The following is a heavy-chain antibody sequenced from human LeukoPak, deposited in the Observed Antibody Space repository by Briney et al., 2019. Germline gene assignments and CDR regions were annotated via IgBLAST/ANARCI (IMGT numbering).Heavy chain of an antibody. D-gene: IGHD1-26*01. CDR3: ASGGSYYDY. V-gene: IGHV4-59*01. J-gene: IGHJ4*02. CDR1: GGSISSYY. Sequence: PSETLSLTCTVSGGSISSYYCSWIRQPPRKGLEWIVYIYYSGSTNYNPSLRSRVTISVDTSKSQFSLKLRSVTAADTAVYYCASGGSYYDYWGQGTLVTVSS. CDR2: IYYSGST.